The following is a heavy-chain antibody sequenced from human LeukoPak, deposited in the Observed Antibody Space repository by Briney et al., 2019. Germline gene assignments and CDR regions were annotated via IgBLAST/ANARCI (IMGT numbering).Heavy chain of an antibody. D-gene: IGHD3-9*01. V-gene: IGHV4-34*01. CDR2: INHSGST. CDR1: GGSFSGYY. Sequence: SETLSLTCAVYGGSFSGYYWSWIRQPPGKGLEWIGEINHSGSTNYNPSLKSRVTISVDTSKNQFSLKLSSVTAADTAVYYCARRGYDILTGYYPHFDYWGQGTLVTVSS. J-gene: IGHJ4*02. CDR3: ARRGYDILTGYYPHFDY.